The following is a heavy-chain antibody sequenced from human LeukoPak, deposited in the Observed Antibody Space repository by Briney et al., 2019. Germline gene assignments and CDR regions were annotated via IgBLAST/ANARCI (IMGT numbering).Heavy chain of an antibody. CDR1: GYTFTSYG. Sequence: ASVKVSCKASGYTFTSYGISWVRQAPGQGLEWMGWISAYNGNTNYAQKLQGRVTMTTDTSTSTAYMELRSLRSDDTAVYYCARDLSSERGIYCSGGSCYTKYNWFDPWGQGTLVTVSS. CDR3: ARDLSSERGIYCSGGSCYTKYNWFDP. CDR2: ISAYNGNT. V-gene: IGHV1-18*01. J-gene: IGHJ5*02. D-gene: IGHD2-15*01.